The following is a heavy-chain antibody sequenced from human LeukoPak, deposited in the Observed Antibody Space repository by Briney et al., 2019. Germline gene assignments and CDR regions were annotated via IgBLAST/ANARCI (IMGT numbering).Heavy chain of an antibody. CDR1: GFTFSSYW. D-gene: IGHD3-10*01. V-gene: IGHV3-7*01. J-gene: IGHJ4*02. CDR3: ARGRGVRGVISDY. Sequence: PGGSPRLSCAASGFTFSSYWMSWVRQAPGKGLEWVANIKQDGSEKYYVDSVKGRFTISRDNAKNSLYLQMNSLRAEDTAVYYCARGRGVRGVISDYWGQGTLVTVSS. CDR2: IKQDGSEK.